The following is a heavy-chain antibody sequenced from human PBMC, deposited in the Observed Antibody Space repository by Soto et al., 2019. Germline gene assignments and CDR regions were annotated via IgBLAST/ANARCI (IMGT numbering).Heavy chain of an antibody. V-gene: IGHV1-69*02. CDR2: IIPILGIA. CDR1: GGTFSSYT. CDR3: ASSAGLMGMDV. J-gene: IGHJ6*02. D-gene: IGHD2-2*01. Sequence: QVQLVQSGAEVKKPGSSVKVSCKASGGTFSSYTISWVRQAPGQGLEWMGRIIPILGIANYAQKFQGRVTITADKSTSTAYMELSSLRSEDTAVYYCASSAGLMGMDVWGQGTTVTVSS.